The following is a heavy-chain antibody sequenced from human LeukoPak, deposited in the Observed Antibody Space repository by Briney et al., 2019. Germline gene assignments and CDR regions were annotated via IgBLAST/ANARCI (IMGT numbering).Heavy chain of an antibody. J-gene: IGHJ5*02. CDR1: GGSFSGYY. Sequence: SETLSLTCAVYGGSFSGYYWSWIRQPPGKGLEWIGEINHSGSTNYNPSLKSRVTISVDTSKNQFSLKLSSVTAADTAVYYCARGYGGFTIFGVVMDNWFDPWGQGTLVTVSS. V-gene: IGHV4-34*01. CDR3: ARGYGGFTIFGVVMDNWFDP. CDR2: INHSGST. D-gene: IGHD3-3*01.